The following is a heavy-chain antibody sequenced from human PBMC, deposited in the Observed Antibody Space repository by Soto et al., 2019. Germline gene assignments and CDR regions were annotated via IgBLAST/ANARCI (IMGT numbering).Heavy chain of an antibody. V-gene: IGHV4-59*01. Sequence: QVQLQESGPGLVKPSETLSLTCTVSGGSISSYYWSWIRQPPGKGLEWIGYIYYSGSTNYNPSLKSRVTISVDTSKNQFSLKLSSVTAADTAVYYCARDPGHTIFGVVGFDYWGQGTLVTVSS. CDR2: IYYSGST. CDR3: ARDPGHTIFGVVGFDY. D-gene: IGHD3-3*01. J-gene: IGHJ4*02. CDR1: GGSISSYY.